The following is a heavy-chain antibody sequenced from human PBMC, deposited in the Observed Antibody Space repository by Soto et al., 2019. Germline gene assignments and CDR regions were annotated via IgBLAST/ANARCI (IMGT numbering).Heavy chain of an antibody. J-gene: IGHJ4*02. D-gene: IGHD3-10*01. V-gene: IGHV4-59*01. CDR3: ARATSTYGNFDY. Sequence: PSETLSLTCTVSGDSINTYYWNWIRQPPGKGLECIGYIYYSGSTNYNPSLTRRVTILVDTSKNQFSLKLSSVTAADTPVYYFARATSTYGNFDYWGQGTLVTVAS. CDR1: GDSINTYY. CDR2: IYYSGST.